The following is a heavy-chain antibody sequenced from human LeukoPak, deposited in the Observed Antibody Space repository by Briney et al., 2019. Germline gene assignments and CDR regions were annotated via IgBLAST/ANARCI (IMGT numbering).Heavy chain of an antibody. D-gene: IGHD1-1*01. CDR1: GFTFSDYY. CDR2: ISSSGSTI. V-gene: IGHV3-11*01. Sequence: PGGSMRLSCAASGFTFSDYYMSWIRQAPGKGLEWVSYISSSGSTIYYADSVKGRFTISRDNAKNSLYLQMNSLRAEDTAVYYCARVVGAGTARDDYWGQGTLVTVSS. J-gene: IGHJ4*02. CDR3: ARVVGAGTARDDY.